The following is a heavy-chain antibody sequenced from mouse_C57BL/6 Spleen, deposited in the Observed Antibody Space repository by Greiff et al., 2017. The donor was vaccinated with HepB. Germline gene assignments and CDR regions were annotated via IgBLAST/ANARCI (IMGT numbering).Heavy chain of an antibody. CDR1: GYTFTSYW. CDR3: ARAYYGSSYGYYFDY. D-gene: IGHD1-1*01. CDR2: IHPNSGST. J-gene: IGHJ2*01. Sequence: QVQLQQSGAELVKPGASVKLSCKASGYTFTSYWMHWVKQRPGQGLEWIGMIHPNSGSTNYNEKFKSKATLTVDKSSSTAYMQLSSLTSEDSAVYYCARAYYGSSYGYYFDYWGQGTTLTVSS. V-gene: IGHV1-64*01.